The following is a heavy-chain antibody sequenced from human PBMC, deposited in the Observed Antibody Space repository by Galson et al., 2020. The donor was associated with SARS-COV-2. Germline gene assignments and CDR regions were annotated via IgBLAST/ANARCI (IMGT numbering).Heavy chain of an antibody. V-gene: IGHV4-39*07. Sequence: SETLSLTCTVSGGSISSSSYYWGWIRQPPGKGLAWIGSIYYSGRPYYNPSLKSRVTISVDTSKNQFSLKLSSVTAADTAVYYCAREESSRVTIFGVVIRHWFDPWGQGTLVTVSS. CDR2: IYYSGRP. CDR3: AREESSRVTIFGVVIRHWFDP. CDR1: GGSISSSSYY. J-gene: IGHJ5*02. D-gene: IGHD3-3*01.